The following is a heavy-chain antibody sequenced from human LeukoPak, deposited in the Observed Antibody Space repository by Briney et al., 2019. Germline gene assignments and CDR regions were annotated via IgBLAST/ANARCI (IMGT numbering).Heavy chain of an antibody. V-gene: IGHV4-34*01. CDR3: ARGQVPSARGHNWFDP. Sequence: PSETLSLTCAVHGWSFNDYYWNWIRQPPGKGLEWIGEINHRGSTNYNPSLKSRVTISVDTSKNQFSLELTSLAAADTAVYYCARGQVPSARGHNWFDPWGQGTLVTVSS. CDR1: GWSFNDYY. J-gene: IGHJ5*02. CDR2: INHRGST.